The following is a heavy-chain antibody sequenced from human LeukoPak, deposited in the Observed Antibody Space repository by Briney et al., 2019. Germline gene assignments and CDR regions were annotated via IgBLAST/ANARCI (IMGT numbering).Heavy chain of an antibody. D-gene: IGHD3-3*01. CDR1: GGSFSGYY. J-gene: IGHJ5*02. V-gene: IGHV4-34*01. CDR2: INHSGST. CDR3: AGIWSGYPNWFDP. Sequence: PSETLSLTCAVYGGSFSGYYWSWIRQPPGKGLEWIGEINHSGSTNYNPSLKSRVTISVDTSKNQFSLKLSSVTAADTAVYYCAGIWSGYPNWFDPWGQGTLVTVSS.